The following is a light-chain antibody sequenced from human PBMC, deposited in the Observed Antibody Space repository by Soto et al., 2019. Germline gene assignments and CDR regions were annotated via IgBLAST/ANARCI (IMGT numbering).Light chain of an antibody. CDR2: GAS. CDR1: QSVSSSY. J-gene: IGKJ2*01. V-gene: IGKV3-20*01. CDR3: QQYGSSPRT. Sequence: EIVLTQSPGTLSLSPGARATLSCRASQSVSSSYLAWYQQKPGQAPRLLIYGASSRATGIPYRFSGSGSGTDFSLIISRLEREDFAVYYCQQYGSSPRTFGQGTKLEI.